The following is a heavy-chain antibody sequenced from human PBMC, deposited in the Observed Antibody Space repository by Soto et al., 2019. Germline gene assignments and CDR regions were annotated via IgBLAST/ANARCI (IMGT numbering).Heavy chain of an antibody. J-gene: IGHJ5*02. CDR1: GYRFTNYW. Sequence: GESLKISCKGSGYRFTNYWIGWVRQMPGKDMEWMGIIYHGDSDTRYSPSFQGQVTMTKDTSTSTVYMELNSLTSEYTAVYYCARDQSWHDLVWWFDPWGQGTLVTVSS. CDR2: IYHGDSDT. CDR3: ARDQSWHDLVWWFDP. D-gene: IGHD1-1*01. V-gene: IGHV5-51*01.